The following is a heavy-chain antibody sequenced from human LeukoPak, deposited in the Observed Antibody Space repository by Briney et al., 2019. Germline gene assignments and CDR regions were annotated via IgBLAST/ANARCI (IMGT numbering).Heavy chain of an antibody. D-gene: IGHD3-10*01. J-gene: IGHJ6*03. CDR1: GGSISSYY. CDR3: ARDRETIITLSRGVYYYMDV. Sequence: SETLSLTCTVSGGSISSYYWSWIRQPAGKGLEWIGRIYTSGSTNYNPSLKSRVTMSVDTSKNQFSLKLSSVTAADTAVYYCARDRETIITLSRGVYYYMDVWGKGTTVTISS. V-gene: IGHV4-4*07. CDR2: IYTSGST.